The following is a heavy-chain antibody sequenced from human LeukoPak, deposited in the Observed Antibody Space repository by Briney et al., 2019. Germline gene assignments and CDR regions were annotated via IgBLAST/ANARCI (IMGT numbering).Heavy chain of an antibody. CDR1: GGSFSGYY. D-gene: IGHD1-14*01. V-gene: IGHV4-34*01. Sequence: PSETLSLTCAVYGGSFSGYYWSWIRQPPGKGLEWIGEINDSGSTNYNPSLKSRVTISVDTSKNQFSLKLSSVTAADTAVYYCARGNRRLDYWGQGTLVTVSS. CDR3: ARGNRRLDY. CDR2: INDSGST. J-gene: IGHJ4*02.